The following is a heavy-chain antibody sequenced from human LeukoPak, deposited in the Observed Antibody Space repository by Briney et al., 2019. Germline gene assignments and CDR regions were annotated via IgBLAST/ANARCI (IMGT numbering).Heavy chain of an antibody. J-gene: IGHJ4*02. V-gene: IGHV4-59*01. D-gene: IGHD6-19*01. CDR3: RSSGWYEGDY. Sequence: SETLSLTCTVSGGSISSYYWSWIRQPPGKGLEWIGYIYYSGSTNYNPSLKSRVTISVDTSKNQFSLKLSSVPAADTAVYYCRSSGWYEGDYWGQGTLVTVSS. CDR2: IYYSGST. CDR1: GGSISSYY.